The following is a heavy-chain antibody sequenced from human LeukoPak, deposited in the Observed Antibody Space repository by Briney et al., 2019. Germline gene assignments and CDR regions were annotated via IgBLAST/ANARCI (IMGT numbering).Heavy chain of an antibody. CDR3: ARDTDSSGYYNDAFDI. Sequence: ASVKVSCKASGYTFTSYYMHWVRQAPGQGLEWMGIINPSGGSTSYAQKFQGRVTMTRDTSTSTVYMELSSLRSEDTAVYYCARDTDSSGYYNDAFDIWGQGTMVTVSS. D-gene: IGHD3-22*01. J-gene: IGHJ3*02. V-gene: IGHV1-46*01. CDR1: GYTFTSYY. CDR2: INPSGGST.